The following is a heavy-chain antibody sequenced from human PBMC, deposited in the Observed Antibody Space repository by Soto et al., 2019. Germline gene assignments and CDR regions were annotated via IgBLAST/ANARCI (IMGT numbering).Heavy chain of an antibody. V-gene: IGHV4-59*01. D-gene: IGHD3-10*01. CDR1: GFSISSYY. Sequence: SETLSLTCTVSGFSISSYYWSWIRQPPGRGLEWIGYIYYSGSTNYNPSLKSRVTISVDTSKNQFSLKLSSVTAADTAVYYCARIAAGSYYYYYMDVWGKGTTVTVSS. CDR2: IYYSGST. J-gene: IGHJ6*03. CDR3: ARIAAGSYYYYYMDV.